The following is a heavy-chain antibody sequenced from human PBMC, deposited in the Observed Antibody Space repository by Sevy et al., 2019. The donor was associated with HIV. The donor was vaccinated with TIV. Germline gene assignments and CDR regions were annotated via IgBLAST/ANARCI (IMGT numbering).Heavy chain of an antibody. Sequence: SETLSLTCAVYGGSFSGYYWSWIRQPPGKGLEWIGEINHSGSTNYNPSLKSRVTISVDTSKNQFSLKLSSVTAADTAVYYCARGRGSGPGYFQHWGQGTLVTVSS. V-gene: IGHV4-34*01. J-gene: IGHJ1*01. CDR3: ARGRGSGPGYFQH. D-gene: IGHD6-25*01. CDR2: INHSGST. CDR1: GGSFSGYY.